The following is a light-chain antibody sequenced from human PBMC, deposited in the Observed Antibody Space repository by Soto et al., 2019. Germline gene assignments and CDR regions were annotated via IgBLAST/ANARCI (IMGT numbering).Light chain of an antibody. Sequence: EVVLTQSPGTLSLSPRERATLSCRASQSVSNNYLAWYQHKPGQAPRLLIYGASNRAPGIPDRFSGSGSGPDFTLTISRLEPEDFSGYYCQQYAASPRTFGQGTLVEVK. CDR2: GAS. CDR3: QQYAASPRT. V-gene: IGKV3-20*01. CDR1: QSVSNNY. J-gene: IGKJ1*01.